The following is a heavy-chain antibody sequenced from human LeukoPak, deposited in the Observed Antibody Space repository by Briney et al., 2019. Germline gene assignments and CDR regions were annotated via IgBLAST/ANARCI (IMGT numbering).Heavy chain of an antibody. CDR1: GYTFTSYA. CDR3: ARAEVGASYAFDI. J-gene: IGHJ3*02. CDR2: INAGNGNT. V-gene: IGHV1-3*01. D-gene: IGHD1-26*01. Sequence: ASVKASCKASGYTFTSYAMHWVRQAPGQRLEWMGWINAGNGNTKYSQKFQGRVTITRDTSASTAYMELSSLRSEDTAVYYCARAEVGASYAFDIWGQGTMVTVSS.